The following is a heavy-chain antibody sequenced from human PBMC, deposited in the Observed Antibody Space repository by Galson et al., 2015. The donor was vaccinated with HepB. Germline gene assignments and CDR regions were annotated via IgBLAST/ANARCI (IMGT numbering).Heavy chain of an antibody. CDR1: GFTFGSYW. CDR3: ARETSDIHCWYDY. D-gene: IGHD6-13*01. CDR2: INSDGNST. V-gene: IGHV3-74*01. J-gene: IGHJ4*02. Sequence: SLRLSCAASGFTFGSYWMHWVRQAPGKGLVWVSRINSDGNSTSYADSVKGRFTISRDNAKNTLYLQMNSLRAEDAAVYYCARETSDIHCWYDYWGQGTLVTVSS.